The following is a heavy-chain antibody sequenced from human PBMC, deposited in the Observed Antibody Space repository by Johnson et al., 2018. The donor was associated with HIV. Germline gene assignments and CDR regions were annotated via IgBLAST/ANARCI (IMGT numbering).Heavy chain of an antibody. CDR3: ARDATPWGGDHVGYAFDL. CDR1: GFTFSDYF. J-gene: IGHJ3*01. Sequence: QVHLVESGGGLVKPGGSLRLSCAASGFTFSDYFMSWIRQAPGKGLECLAYISSSGSSIYYTDSVKGRFTISRDNSKNSLYLEMNSLRAEDTALYYCARDATPWGGDHVGYAFDLWGQGTMVTVSS. CDR2: ISSSGSSI. V-gene: IGHV3-11*04. D-gene: IGHD4-17*01.